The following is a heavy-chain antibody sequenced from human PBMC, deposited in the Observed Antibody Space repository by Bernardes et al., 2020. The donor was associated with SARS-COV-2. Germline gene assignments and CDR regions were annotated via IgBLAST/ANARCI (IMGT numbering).Heavy chain of an antibody. CDR1: GFTFRSSW. CDR3: ARVRGPFDY. Sequence: SLIPSCAASGFTFRSSWMHWVRQAPGQGLVWVSRINSDGSSTSYADSVKGRFTISRDNAKNTLYLQMNSLRAEDTAVYYCARVRGPFDYWGQGTLVTVSS. V-gene: IGHV3-74*01. CDR2: INSDGSST. D-gene: IGHD5-12*01. J-gene: IGHJ4*02.